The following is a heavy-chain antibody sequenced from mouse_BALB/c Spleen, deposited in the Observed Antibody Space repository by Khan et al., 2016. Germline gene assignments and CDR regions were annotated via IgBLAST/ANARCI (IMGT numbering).Heavy chain of an antibody. V-gene: IGHV1-7*01. CDR3: ARWAYHCNYLFAY. CDR1: GYTFTSYW. Sequence: QVQLQQSGAELAKPGASVKMSCKASGYTFTSYWMHWVKQRPGQGLEWIGYINPSTGYTEYNQKFKDKATLTADKSSSTASMQLSSLTSEDSAVYYCARWAYHCNYLFAYWGQGTLVTVSA. CDR2: INPSTGYT. D-gene: IGHD2-10*01. J-gene: IGHJ3*01.